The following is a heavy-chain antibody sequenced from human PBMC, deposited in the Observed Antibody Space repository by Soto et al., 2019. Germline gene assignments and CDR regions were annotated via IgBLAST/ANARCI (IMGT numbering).Heavy chain of an antibody. Sequence: SETLSLTCAVSGGSISSGGYSCNWIRQPPGKGLEWIGYIYHSGSTYYNPSLKSRVTISVDRSKNQFSLKLSSVTAADTAVYYCPRGVTRVITFDYWGRGTLFTVSS. J-gene: IGHJ4*02. CDR1: GGSISSGGYS. V-gene: IGHV4-30-2*01. CDR3: PRGVTRVITFDY. CDR2: IYHSGST. D-gene: IGHD4-17*01.